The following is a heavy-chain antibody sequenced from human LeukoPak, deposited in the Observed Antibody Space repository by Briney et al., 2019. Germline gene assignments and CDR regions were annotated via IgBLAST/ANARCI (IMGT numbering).Heavy chain of an antibody. CDR3: ARDVRNCSGGSCYSRERDYYYYYYMDV. CDR1: GGSISSYY. Sequence: PSETLSLTCALSGGSISSYYWSWIRQPAGKGLEWIGRIYTSGSTNYNPSLQSRVTMSVDTSKHQLSLKLSSVTAADTAVYYCARDVRNCSGGSCYSRERDYYYYYYMDVWGKGTTVTVSS. CDR2: IYTSGST. V-gene: IGHV4-4*07. J-gene: IGHJ6*03. D-gene: IGHD2-15*01.